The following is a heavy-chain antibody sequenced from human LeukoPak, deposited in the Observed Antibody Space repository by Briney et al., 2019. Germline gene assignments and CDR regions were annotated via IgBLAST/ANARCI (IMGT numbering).Heavy chain of an antibody. CDR3: ARTDITGTPNGYYYGMDV. V-gene: IGHV4-34*01. CDR1: GGSFSGYY. CDR2: INHSGST. J-gene: IGHJ6*02. D-gene: IGHD1-7*01. Sequence: SETLSLTCAVYGGSFSGYYWSWIRQPPGKGLEWIGEINHSGSTNYNPSLKSRVTISVDTSKNQFSLKLSSVTAADTAVYYCARTDITGTPNGYYYGMDVWGQGTTVTVSS.